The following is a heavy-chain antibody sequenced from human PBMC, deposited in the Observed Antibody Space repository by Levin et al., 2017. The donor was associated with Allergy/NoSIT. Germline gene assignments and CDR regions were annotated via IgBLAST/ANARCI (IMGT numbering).Heavy chain of an antibody. CDR1: GGSISSYY. V-gene: IGHV4-4*07. D-gene: IGHD2-2*01. CDR3: ARDPPPVGRSTSCLDY. J-gene: IGHJ4*02. CDR2: IYTSGST. Sequence: PSETLSLTCTVSGGSISSYYWSWIRQPAGKGLEWIGRIYTSGSTNYNPSLKSRVTMSVDTSKNQFSLKLSSVTAADTAVYYWARDPPPVGRSTSCLDYWGQGTLVTVSS.